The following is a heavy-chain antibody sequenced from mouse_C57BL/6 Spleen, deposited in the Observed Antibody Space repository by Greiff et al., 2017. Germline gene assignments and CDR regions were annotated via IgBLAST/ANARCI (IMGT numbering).Heavy chain of an antibody. CDR1: GYSITSGYY. V-gene: IGHV3-6*01. CDR2: ISYDGSN. CDR3: ASRGYYYAMDD. Sequence: EVQLVESGPGLVKPSQSLSLTCSVTGYSITSGYYWNWIRQFPGNKLEWMGYISYDGSNNYNPSLKNRISITRDTSKNQFFLKLNSVTTEDTATYYCASRGYYYAMDDWGQGTSVTVSS. J-gene: IGHJ4*01.